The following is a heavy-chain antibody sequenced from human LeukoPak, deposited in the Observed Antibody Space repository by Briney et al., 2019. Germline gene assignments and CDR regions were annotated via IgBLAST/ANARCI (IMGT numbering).Heavy chain of an antibody. D-gene: IGHD2-21*02. Sequence: SETLSLTCAVYGGSFSTYYWNWIRQPPEKGLECIGESNHSGSTNYNPSLKSRVTISVDTSKNQFSLKLSSVAAADTAVYYCARGGFYCGGDCYVDYWGQGTLVTVSS. V-gene: IGHV4-34*01. J-gene: IGHJ4*02. CDR1: GGSFSTYY. CDR3: ARGGFYCGGDCYVDY. CDR2: SNHSGST.